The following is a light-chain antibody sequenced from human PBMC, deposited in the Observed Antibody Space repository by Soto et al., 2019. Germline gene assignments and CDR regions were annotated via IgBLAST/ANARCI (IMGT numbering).Light chain of an antibody. CDR2: GAS. J-gene: IGKJ2*01. CDR1: QSVSSSY. CDR3: QQYGSSSYT. Sequence: EIVLTQSPGTLSLSPGERATLSCRASQSVSSSYLAWYQQKPGQAPMLLIYGASSRATGIPDRFSGSGSGTDFTLTISRLEPEDFAVYYCQQYGSSSYTVGQGTNLEIK. V-gene: IGKV3-20*01.